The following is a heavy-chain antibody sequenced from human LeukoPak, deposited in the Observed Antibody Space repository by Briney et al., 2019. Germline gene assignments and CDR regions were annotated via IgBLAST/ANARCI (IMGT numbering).Heavy chain of an antibody. CDR2: IYPGDSDT. CDR3: ARQGRRSSTTPGYFQH. Sequence: GESLKISCKGSGYSFTGYWIGWVRQMPGKGLEWMGIIYPGDSDTRYSPSFQGQVTISADKSISTAYLQWSSLKASDTAMYYCARQGRRSSTTPGYFQHWGQGTLVTVSS. V-gene: IGHV5-51*01. D-gene: IGHD2-2*01. CDR1: GYSFTGYW. J-gene: IGHJ1*01.